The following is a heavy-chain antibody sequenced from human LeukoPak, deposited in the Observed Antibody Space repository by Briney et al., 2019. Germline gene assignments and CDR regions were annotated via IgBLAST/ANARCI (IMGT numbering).Heavy chain of an antibody. J-gene: IGHJ4*02. D-gene: IGHD3-3*01. Sequence: GGSLRLSCAASGFTFSSYWMSWVRQAPGKGLEWVANIKQDGSEKYYVDSVKGRFTISRDNAKNSLYLQMNSLRAEDTAVYYCARTYYDFWSGSLDYWGQGTLVTVSS. CDR2: IKQDGSEK. CDR1: GFTFSSYW. V-gene: IGHV3-7*01. CDR3: ARTYYDFWSGSLDY.